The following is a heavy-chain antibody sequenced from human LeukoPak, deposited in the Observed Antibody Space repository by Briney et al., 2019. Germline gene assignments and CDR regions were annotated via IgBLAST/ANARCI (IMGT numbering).Heavy chain of an antibody. J-gene: IGHJ6*04. V-gene: IGHV1-69*06. CDR1: GGTFSSYA. D-gene: IGHD2-2*02. CDR2: IIPVFGTA. Sequence: SVKVSCKASGGTFSSYAISWVRQAPGQGLEWMGGIIPVFGTANYAQKFQGRVTITADKSTSTAYMELSSLRSEDTAVYYCAREADIVVVPAAIKYYYYYGMDVWGKGTTVTVSS. CDR3: AREADIVVVPAAIKYYYYYGMDV.